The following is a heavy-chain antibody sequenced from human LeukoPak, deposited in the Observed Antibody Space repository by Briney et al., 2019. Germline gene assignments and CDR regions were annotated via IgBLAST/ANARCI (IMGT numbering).Heavy chain of an antibody. CDR3: ARDVGYCSSTSCYGQNAFDI. CDR2: ISAYNGNT. D-gene: IGHD2-2*01. CDR1: GYTFTSYG. V-gene: IGHV1-18*01. Sequence: EASVKVSCKASGYTFTSYGISWVRQAPGQGLEWMGWISAYNGNTNYAQKLQGRVTTTTDTSTSTAYMELRSLRSDDTAVYYCARDVGYCSSTSCYGQNAFDIWGQGTMVTVSS. J-gene: IGHJ3*02.